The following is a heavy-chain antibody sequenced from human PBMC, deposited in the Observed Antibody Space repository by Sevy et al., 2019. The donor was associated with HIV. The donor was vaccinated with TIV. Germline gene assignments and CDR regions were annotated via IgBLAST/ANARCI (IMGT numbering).Heavy chain of an antibody. CDR1: GYSINRNTY. J-gene: IGHJ5*02. D-gene: IGHD3-10*01. Sequence: SETLSLTCTVSGYSINRNTYWGWIRQPPGKGLEWLGSVHHGGSTYYNPSLKSRVTISTDTSKNQFSLKLNSVTAADAAVYFCARDSSNYYDSGSHYKTNVAGSAWFDPWGQRTLVTVSS. V-gene: IGHV4-38-2*02. CDR2: VHHGGST. CDR3: ARDSSNYYDSGSHYKTNVAGSAWFDP.